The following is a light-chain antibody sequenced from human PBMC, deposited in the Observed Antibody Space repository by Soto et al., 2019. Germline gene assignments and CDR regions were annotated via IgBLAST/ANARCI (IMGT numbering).Light chain of an antibody. CDR1: QSISNW. Sequence: DIQMTQSPSTLSASVGDRVTITCRASQSISNWLAWYQQKPGRAPRLLIHDASSLENGVPSRFSGRGSGTEFTLTISSLQPDDFATYYCQQYDTYSPGTYTFGQGSKLEIK. V-gene: IGKV1-5*01. CDR2: DAS. CDR3: QQYDTYSPGTYT. J-gene: IGKJ2*01.